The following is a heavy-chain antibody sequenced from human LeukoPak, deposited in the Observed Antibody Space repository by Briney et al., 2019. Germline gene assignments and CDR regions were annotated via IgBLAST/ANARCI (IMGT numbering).Heavy chain of an antibody. CDR2: IIPIFGTA. D-gene: IGHD3-10*01. J-gene: IGHJ5*02. CDR3: ARDEYYGSGSDWFDP. CDR1: GGTFSSYA. V-gene: IGHV1-69*01. Sequence: ASVKVSCKASGGTFSSYAISWVRQAPGQGLEWMGGIIPIFGTANYAQKFQGRVTITADESTSTAYMELSSLRSEDTAVYYCARDEYYGSGSDWFDPWGQGTLVTVSS.